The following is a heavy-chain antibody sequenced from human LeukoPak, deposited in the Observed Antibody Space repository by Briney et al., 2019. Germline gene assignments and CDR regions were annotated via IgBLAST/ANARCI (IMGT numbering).Heavy chain of an antibody. CDR3: ARDGMYYDFWSGYRNEYNWFDP. CDR1: GFTFSSYS. V-gene: IGHV3-21*01. J-gene: IGHJ5*02. CDR2: ISSSGSYI. D-gene: IGHD3-3*01. Sequence: PGGSLSPSCAASGFTFSSYSMSWVRQPPGEGLECLSSISSSGSYIYYADSVKCRFTISRDSAKNSLYLEMNSLRAEDTAVYYCARDGMYYDFWSGYRNEYNWFDPWGQGTVVTVSS.